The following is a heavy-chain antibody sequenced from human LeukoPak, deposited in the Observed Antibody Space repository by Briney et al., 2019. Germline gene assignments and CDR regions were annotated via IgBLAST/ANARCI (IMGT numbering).Heavy chain of an antibody. CDR3: ARNNGAAAGISNWFDP. J-gene: IGHJ5*02. CDR2: ISGSGGST. CDR1: GFTFSSYS. Sequence: PGGSLRLSCAASGFTFSSYSMNWVRQAPGKGLEWVSAISGSGGSTYYADSVKGRFTISRDNSKNTLYLQMNSLRAEDTAVYYCARNNGAAAGISNWFDPWGQGTLVPVSS. D-gene: IGHD6-13*01. V-gene: IGHV3-23*01.